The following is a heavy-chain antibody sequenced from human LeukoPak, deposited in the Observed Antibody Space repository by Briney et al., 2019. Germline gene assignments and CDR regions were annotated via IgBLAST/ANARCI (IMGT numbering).Heavy chain of an antibody. V-gene: IGHV3-30*02. CDR1: GFTFSSYG. J-gene: IGHJ2*01. CDR2: IRYDGSNK. D-gene: IGHD5-18*01. CDR3: ARDHGYSYGKNNWYFDL. Sequence: GSLRLSCAASGFTFSSYGMHWVRQAPGKGLEWVAFIRYDGSNKYYADSVKGRFTISRDNSKNTLYLQMNSLRAEDTAVYYCARDHGYSYGKNNWYFDLWGRGTLVTVSS.